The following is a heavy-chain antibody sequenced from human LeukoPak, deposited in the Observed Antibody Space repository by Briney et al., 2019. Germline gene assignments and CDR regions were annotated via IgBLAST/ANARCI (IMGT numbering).Heavy chain of an antibody. CDR3: ARDRPSGGSGSYPDY. D-gene: IGHD3-10*01. CDR2: IYDSGSI. CDR1: GYSISSGYY. Sequence: SETLSLTCTVSGYSISSGYYWGWIRQPPGKGLEWIGSIYDSGSIYYNPSLKSRVTISVDTSKNQFSLKLSSVTAADTAVYYCARDRPSGGSGSYPDYWGQGTLVTVSS. V-gene: IGHV4-38-2*02. J-gene: IGHJ4*02.